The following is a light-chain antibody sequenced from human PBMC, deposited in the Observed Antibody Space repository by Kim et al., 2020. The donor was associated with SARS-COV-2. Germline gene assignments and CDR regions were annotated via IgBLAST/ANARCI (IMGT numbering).Light chain of an antibody. CDR3: AVWDDSLNGPV. V-gene: IGLV1-44*01. CDR1: SSNIGSNT. J-gene: IGLJ3*02. Sequence: QSVLTQPPPASGTPGQRVTISCSGSSSNIGSNTVNWFQQLPGTAPQLLIFSNSHRPSGVPDRFSGSRSGTSASLAISGLQSEDEADYYCAVWDDSLNGPVFGGGTQLTVL. CDR2: SNS.